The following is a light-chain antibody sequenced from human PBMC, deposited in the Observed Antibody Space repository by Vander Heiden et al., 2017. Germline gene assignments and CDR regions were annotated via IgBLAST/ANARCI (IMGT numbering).Light chain of an antibody. CDR1: SSDLGVYNY. V-gene: IGLV2-8*01. CDR3: SSDAGSNNWV. Sequence: QSALTQPPSASGSPGQSVTISCTGTSSDLGVYNYVSCDQQHPGKAPILMIYEVSKRPSGVPGRFSGSRSGTTASMTVSGLQAEDEADYYCSSDAGSNNWVFGGGTKLTVL. J-gene: IGLJ3*02. CDR2: EVS.